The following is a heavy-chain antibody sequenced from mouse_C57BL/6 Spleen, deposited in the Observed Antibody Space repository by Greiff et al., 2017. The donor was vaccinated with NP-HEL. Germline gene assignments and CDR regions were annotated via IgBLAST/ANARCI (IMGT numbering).Heavy chain of an antibody. CDR2: IDPNSGGT. CDR3: AKFYGSSYDWYFDV. V-gene: IGHV1-72*01. Sequence: VQLQQPGAELVKPGASVKLSCKASGYTFTSYWMHWVKQSPGRGLEWIGRIDPNSGGTKYNEKFKSKATLTVDKPSSTAYMQLSSLTSEDSAVYYCAKFYGSSYDWYFDVWGTGTTVTVSS. J-gene: IGHJ1*03. CDR1: GYTFTSYW. D-gene: IGHD1-1*01.